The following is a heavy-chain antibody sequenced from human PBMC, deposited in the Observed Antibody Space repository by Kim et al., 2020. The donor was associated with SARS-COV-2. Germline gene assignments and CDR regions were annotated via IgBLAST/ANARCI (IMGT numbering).Heavy chain of an antibody. CDR2: IYYSGST. Sequence: SETLSLTCTVSGGSISSYYWSWIRQPPGKGLEWIGYIYYSGSTNYNPSLKTRVTISVDTSKNQFSLKLSSVTAADTAVYYCAREDEGYTSSWYVDYWGQGTLVTGSS. J-gene: IGHJ4*02. V-gene: IGHV4-59*13. CDR1: GGSISSYY. CDR3: AREDEGYTSSWYVDY. D-gene: IGHD6-13*01.